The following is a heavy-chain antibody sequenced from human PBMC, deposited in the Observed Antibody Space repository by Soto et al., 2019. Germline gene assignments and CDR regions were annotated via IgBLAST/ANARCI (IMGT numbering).Heavy chain of an antibody. V-gene: IGHV3-74*01. CDR3: ARVLAGSWNWFDT. D-gene: IGHD3-3*02. CDR2: INSDGSRT. Sequence: EVQLVESGGGLVQPGESLRLSCAASGFTFSSYWMHWVRQAPGKGLVWVSRINSDGSRTNYADSVKGRFTVSRDNSKNKQYQQMTRLTDEQTAVYYCARVLAGSWNWFDTWGQGTLVTVSS. J-gene: IGHJ5*02. CDR1: GFTFSSYW.